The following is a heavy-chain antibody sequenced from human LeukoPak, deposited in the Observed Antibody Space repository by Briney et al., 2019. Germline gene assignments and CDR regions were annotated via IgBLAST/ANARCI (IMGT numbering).Heavy chain of an antibody. D-gene: IGHD6-13*01. J-gene: IGHJ4*02. CDR2: ISNEGTYK. CDR1: GFSFSNYA. V-gene: IGHV3-30*14. Sequence: GGSLRLSCAASGFSFSNYAMHWLRQAPGKGLEWGAVISNEGTYKYYADSVKGRFTSSRDNSKNTLYVEMNSLSAEDTAVYSCASGAESFLGIAAAGRFDYWGQGTLVTVSS. CDR3: ASGAESFLGIAAAGRFDY.